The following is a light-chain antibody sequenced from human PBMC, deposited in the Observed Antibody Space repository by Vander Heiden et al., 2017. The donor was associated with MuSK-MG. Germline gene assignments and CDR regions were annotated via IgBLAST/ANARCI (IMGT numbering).Light chain of an antibody. Sequence: QSALTKPASVPGSPGQSITISCTGTSSDGGGYKYVSWSQHHPGKALILMIDDGRNRPSGVSNRFSGSKSGNTASLTISGLQAEDEADYYCSSYTSSSTLFGGGTKLTVL. V-gene: IGLV2-14*03. CDR2: DGR. CDR1: SSDGGGYKY. CDR3: SSYTSSSTL. J-gene: IGLJ3*02.